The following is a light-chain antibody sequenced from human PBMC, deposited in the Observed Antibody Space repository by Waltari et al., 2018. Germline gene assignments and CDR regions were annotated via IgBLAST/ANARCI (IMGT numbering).Light chain of an antibody. J-gene: IGKJ2*01. CDR3: QQFNTQYS. Sequence: EIVMTQSPATLSVSPGEAATLSCRASRAIANDLAWYQQKPGQSLRLLIYEASTRATGVPARFSGSWSGTEFTLSITGLQSEDSAVYFCQQFNTQYSFGQGTKLEIK. CDR2: EAS. CDR1: RAIAND. V-gene: IGKV3-15*01.